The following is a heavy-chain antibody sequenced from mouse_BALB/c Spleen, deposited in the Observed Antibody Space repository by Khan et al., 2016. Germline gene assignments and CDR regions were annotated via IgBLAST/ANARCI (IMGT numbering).Heavy chain of an antibody. CDR3: ARGGDYSLCYAMDY. CDR1: GYTFTSYW. J-gene: IGHJ4*01. Sequence: QVQLQQSGAELARPGASVKLSCKASGYTFTSYWMQWVKQRPGQGLEWIGAIYPGDGDTRYTQKFKGKATLTADKSSSTAYMQLSSLASEDSAVYYCARGGDYSLCYAMDYWGQGTAVTGSS. D-gene: IGHD1-1*01. V-gene: IGHV1-87*01. CDR2: IYPGDGDT.